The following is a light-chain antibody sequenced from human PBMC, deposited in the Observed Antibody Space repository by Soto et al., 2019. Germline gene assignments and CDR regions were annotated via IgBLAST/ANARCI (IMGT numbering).Light chain of an antibody. Sequence: QAVVTKPPSASGTPGQRVTISCSGSSSNIGSNTVNWYQQLPGTAPKLLIYSNNQRPSGVPDRFSGSKSGTSASLAISGLQSEDEADYYCAAWDDSLNALFGGGTKLTVL. CDR1: SSNIGSNT. CDR2: SNN. J-gene: IGLJ2*01. CDR3: AAWDDSLNAL. V-gene: IGLV1-44*01.